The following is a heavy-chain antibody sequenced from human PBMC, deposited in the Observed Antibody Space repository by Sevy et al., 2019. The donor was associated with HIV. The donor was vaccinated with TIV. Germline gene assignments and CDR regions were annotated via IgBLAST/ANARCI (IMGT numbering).Heavy chain of an antibody. CDR1: GFTFNTHA. D-gene: IGHD3-22*01. CDR2: ISATGGGT. J-gene: IGHJ3*01. V-gene: IGHV3-23*01. CDR3: AKALNPALESMIEVIFRTLKGFDV. Sequence: GGSLRLSCAASGFTFNTHAMNWVRQAPGKGLEWVSGISATGGGTYYTDSVKGRFTVYRDNSQNTLYLQMNSLRDDDTAIYYCAKALNPALESMIEVIFRTLKGFDVWGQGTMVTVSS.